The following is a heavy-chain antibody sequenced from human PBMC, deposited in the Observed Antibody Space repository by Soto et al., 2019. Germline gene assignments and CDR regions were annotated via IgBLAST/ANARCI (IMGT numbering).Heavy chain of an antibody. J-gene: IGHJ6*02. Sequence: QVQLVQSGAEVKKPGSSVKVSCKASGGTFSSYTISWVRQAPGQGLEWMGRIIPILGIANYAQKFQGRVTITADKSTSTAYMELSSLRSEDTAVYYCARDCIVGCYYGMDVWGQGTTVTVSS. CDR2: IIPILGIA. V-gene: IGHV1-69*08. CDR3: ARDCIVGCYYGMDV. D-gene: IGHD1-26*01. CDR1: GGTFSSYT.